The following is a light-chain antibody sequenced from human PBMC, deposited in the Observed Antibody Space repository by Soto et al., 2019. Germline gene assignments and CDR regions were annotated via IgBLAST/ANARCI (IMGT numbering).Light chain of an antibody. V-gene: IGLV2-14*01. J-gene: IGLJ1*01. CDR1: SRDVGAYHY. CDR3: SSYSTTTTPCV. Sequence: QSVLTQPASVSGSPGQSITLSCTGTSRDVGAYHYVSWYQQHPGKAPKLIIYEVGARPSGVSNRFSGSKSGNTASLTISGLQADDEGYYYCSSYSTTTTPCVFGTGTKLTVL. CDR2: EVG.